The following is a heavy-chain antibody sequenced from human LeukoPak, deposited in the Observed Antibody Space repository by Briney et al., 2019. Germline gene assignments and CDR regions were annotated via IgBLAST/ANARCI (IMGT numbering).Heavy chain of an antibody. Sequence: SQTLSLTCSVSGGSISSGDYYWTWIRQPPGKGLEWIGYIHYTGNTYCNPSLKSRLTISVDTSKNEFSLKLSSVTAADTAVYYCARAEAGVGGEYYFDYWGQGTLVTVSS. CDR1: GGSISSGDYY. CDR3: ARAEAGVGGEYYFDY. CDR2: IHYTGNT. J-gene: IGHJ4*02. D-gene: IGHD1-26*01. V-gene: IGHV4-31*03.